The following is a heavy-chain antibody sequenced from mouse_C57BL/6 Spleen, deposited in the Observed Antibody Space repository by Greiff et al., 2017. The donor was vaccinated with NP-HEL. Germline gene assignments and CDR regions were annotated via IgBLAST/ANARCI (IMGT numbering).Heavy chain of an antibody. CDR2: IYPGDGDT. CDR3: AGGEGYYPPY. J-gene: IGHJ2*01. V-gene: IGHV1-80*01. CDR1: GYAFSSYW. Sequence: QVHVKQSGAELVKPGASVKISCKASGYAFSSYWMNWVKQRPGKGLEWIGQIYPGDGDTNYNGKFKGKATLTADKSSSTAYMQLSSLTSEDAAVYFCAGGEGYYPPYWGQGTTLTVSS. D-gene: IGHD2-3*01.